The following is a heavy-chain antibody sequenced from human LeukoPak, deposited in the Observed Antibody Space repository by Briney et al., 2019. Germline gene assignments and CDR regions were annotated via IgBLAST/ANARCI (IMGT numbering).Heavy chain of an antibody. V-gene: IGHV1-2*02. CDR2: INPNSGGT. D-gene: IGHD3-10*01. CDR3: ARVFARGVTIPIDY. Sequence: ASVKVSCKASGYTFTGYYMHWVRQAPGKGLEWMGWINPNSGGTTYAQKFQGRVTMTRDTSIRTAYMELSRLRSDDTAVYYCARVFARGVTIPIDYWGQGTLVTVSS. J-gene: IGHJ4*02. CDR1: GYTFTGYY.